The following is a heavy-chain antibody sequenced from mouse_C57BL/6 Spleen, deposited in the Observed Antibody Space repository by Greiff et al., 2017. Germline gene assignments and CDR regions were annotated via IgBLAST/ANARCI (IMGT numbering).Heavy chain of an antibody. CDR2: IDPENGDT. V-gene: IGHV14-4*01. Sequence: VQLKQSGAELVRPGASVKLSCTASGFNIKDDYMHWVKQRPEQGLEWIGWIDPENGDTEYASKFQGKATITADTSSNTAYLQLSSLTSEDTAVYYCTTGDYYGFAYWGQGTLVTVSA. CDR3: TTGDYYGFAY. J-gene: IGHJ3*01. D-gene: IGHD1-1*01. CDR1: GFNIKDDY.